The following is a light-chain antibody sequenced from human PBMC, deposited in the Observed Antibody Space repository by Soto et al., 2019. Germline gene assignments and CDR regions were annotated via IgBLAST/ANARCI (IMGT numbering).Light chain of an antibody. CDR2: RIS. CDR3: VQGSHWPPGT. CDR1: QSLVYSDGNTS. Sequence: DVVMTQSPLSLPVTLGQPASISCKSSQSLVYSDGNTSLNWFQQRPGQSPRRLIHRISNRDSGVPDRFSGSWSGSDVTLKISRVEAEDFGVYYCVQGSHWPPGTFGQGTQVEIK. J-gene: IGKJ1*01. V-gene: IGKV2-30*01.